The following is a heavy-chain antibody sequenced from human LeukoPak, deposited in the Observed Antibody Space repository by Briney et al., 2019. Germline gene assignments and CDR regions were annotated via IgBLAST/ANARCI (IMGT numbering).Heavy chain of an antibody. CDR3: ARVSGEGGDYGGNPGWGAFDI. V-gene: IGHV3-53*01. D-gene: IGHD4-23*01. CDR2: IYSGGST. J-gene: IGHJ3*02. Sequence: GGSLRLSCAASGFTVSSNYMSWVRQAPGKGQEWVSVIYSGGSTYYADSVKGRFTISRDNSKNTLYLQMNSLRAEDTAVYYCARVSGEGGDYGGNPGWGAFDIWGQGTMVTVSS. CDR1: GFTVSSNY.